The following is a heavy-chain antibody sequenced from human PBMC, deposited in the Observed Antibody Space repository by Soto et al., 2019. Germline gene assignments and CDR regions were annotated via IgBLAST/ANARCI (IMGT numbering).Heavy chain of an antibody. Sequence: QVQLGQSGAEVKKPGSSVKVSCKASGGTFSSYRINWVRQAPGQGLEWVGGIVPIYRTADYAQKFQGRVTITADESARTSYMELRSLKSQDTAVYYCVRDSGAKLSSSWGQGTLVTVSS. V-gene: IGHV1-69*01. CDR3: VRDSGAKLSSS. CDR1: GGTFSSYR. CDR2: IVPIYRTA. D-gene: IGHD6-13*01. J-gene: IGHJ4*02.